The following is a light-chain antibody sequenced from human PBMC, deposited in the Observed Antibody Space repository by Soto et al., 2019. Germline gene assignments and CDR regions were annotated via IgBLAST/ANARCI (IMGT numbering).Light chain of an antibody. V-gene: IGLV1-40*01. CDR2: SNS. J-gene: IGLJ1*01. CDR3: QSYDSSLSGYV. Sequence: QAVVTQPPSVSGAPGQRVTISCTGSSSNVGAGYDVHWYQQSPGTAPKLLIYSNSNRPSGVPDRFSGFKSGTSASLAITGLQAEDEADYYCQSYDSSLSGYVFGTGTKVTVL. CDR1: SSNVGAGYD.